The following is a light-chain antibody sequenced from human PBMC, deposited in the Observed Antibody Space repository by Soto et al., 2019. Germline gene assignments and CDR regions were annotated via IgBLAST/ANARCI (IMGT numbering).Light chain of an antibody. CDR2: EVT. J-gene: IGLJ1*01. V-gene: IGLV2-14*01. CDR1: SSDVGAYNY. Sequence: QSALTQPGSVSGSPGQSITISCTGTSSDVGAYNYVSWYQQYPGKAPKLMIYEVTNRPSGVSTRFSGSKSGNTASLTISGLQAEDEADYYCCSFTSGNTAYVFGTGTKLTVL. CDR3: CSFTSGNTAYV.